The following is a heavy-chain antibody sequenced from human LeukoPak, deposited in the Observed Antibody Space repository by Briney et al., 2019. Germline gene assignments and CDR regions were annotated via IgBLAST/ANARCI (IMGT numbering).Heavy chain of an antibody. D-gene: IGHD6-19*01. CDR2: IIPILGIA. V-gene: IGHV1-69*04. CDR3: ARGSSGPYYYGMDV. Sequence: GASVKVSCKASGGTFSSYAISWVRQAPGQGLEWMGRIIPILGIANYAQKLQGRVTMTTDTSTSTAYMELRSLRSDDTAVYYCARGSSGPYYYGMDVWGQGTTVTVSS. CDR1: GGTFSSYA. J-gene: IGHJ6*02.